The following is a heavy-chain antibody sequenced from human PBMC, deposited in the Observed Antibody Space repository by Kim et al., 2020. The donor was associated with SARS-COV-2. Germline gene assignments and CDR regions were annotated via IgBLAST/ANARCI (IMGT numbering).Heavy chain of an antibody. CDR1: GGTFSSYA. Sequence: SVKVSCKASGGTFSSYAISWVRQAPGQGLEWMGGIIPIFGTANYAQKFQGRVTITADESTSTAYMELSSLRSEDTAVYYCAITLVGANEAFDYWGQGTLVTVSS. J-gene: IGHJ4*02. CDR2: IIPIFGTA. CDR3: AITLVGANEAFDY. V-gene: IGHV1-69*13. D-gene: IGHD1-26*01.